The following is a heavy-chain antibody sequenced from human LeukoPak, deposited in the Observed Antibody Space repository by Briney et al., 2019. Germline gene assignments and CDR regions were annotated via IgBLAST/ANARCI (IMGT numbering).Heavy chain of an antibody. CDR2: INHSGST. CDR1: GGSFSGYY. CDR3: ASHEYSSGWYRGDY. J-gene: IGHJ4*02. D-gene: IGHD6-19*01. V-gene: IGHV4-34*01. Sequence: KSSETLSLTCAVYGGSFSGYYWSWIRQPPGKGLEWIGEINHSGSTNYNPSIKSRVTISVDTSKNQFSLNLTSVTAADTAVYYCASHEYSSGWYRGDYWGQGTLVTVSS.